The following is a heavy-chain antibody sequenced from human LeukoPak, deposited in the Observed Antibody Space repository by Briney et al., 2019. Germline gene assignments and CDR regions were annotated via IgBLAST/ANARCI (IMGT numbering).Heavy chain of an antibody. J-gene: IGHJ4*02. Sequence: ASVKVSCKASGYTFTSYGISWVRQAPGQGLEWMGGIIPIFGTANCAQKFQGRVTITADESTSTAYMELSSLRSEDTAVYYCARDPQYCSSTSCSNWGYDYWGQGTLVTVSS. CDR3: ARDPQYCSSTSCSNWGYDY. D-gene: IGHD2-2*01. CDR2: IIPIFGTA. CDR1: GYTFTSYG. V-gene: IGHV1-69*13.